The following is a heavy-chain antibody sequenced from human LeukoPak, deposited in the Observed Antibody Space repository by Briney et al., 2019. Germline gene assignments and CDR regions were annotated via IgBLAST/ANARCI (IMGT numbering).Heavy chain of an antibody. CDR1: GFTLGSHD. CDR3: VREARGYHYTYFDY. Sequence: PGGSLRLSCTASGFTLGSHDMHWVRQIPGQGLEWVAAVSSGFRAFFSDSVQGRFTVSREDARNSLYLQMNSVRAGDTAVYYCVREARGYHYTYFDYWGQGTLVTVSS. J-gene: IGHJ4*02. V-gene: IGHV3-13*01. D-gene: IGHD5-18*01. CDR2: VSSGFRA.